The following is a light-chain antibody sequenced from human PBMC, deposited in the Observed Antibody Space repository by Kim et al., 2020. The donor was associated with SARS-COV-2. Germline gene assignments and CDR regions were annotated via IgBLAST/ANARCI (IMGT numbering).Light chain of an antibody. V-gene: IGLV1-47*02. CDR3: SAWDDSLRAVV. Sequence: GQTFSISSHGSSSNIGKNYVYWYPRIPGTAPKLLICSTFRRPSGVPDRFSGSRSGTSASLAIGGLRSEDEATYYCSAWDDSLRAVVFGGGTQLTVL. CDR1: SSNIGKNY. J-gene: IGLJ2*01. CDR2: STF.